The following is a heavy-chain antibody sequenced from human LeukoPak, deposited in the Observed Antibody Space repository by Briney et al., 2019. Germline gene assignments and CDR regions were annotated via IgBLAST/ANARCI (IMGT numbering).Heavy chain of an antibody. CDR3: ARGGDYRYYYYGMDV. CDR1: GFIVSSNY. V-gene: IGHV3-66*01. Sequence: GGSLRLSCAASGFIVSSNYMSWVRQAPGKGLEWVSVIYSGGSTYYADSVKGRFTISRDNSKNTLYLQMNSLRAEDTAVYYCARGGDYRYYYYGMDVWGQGTTVTVSS. J-gene: IGHJ6*02. CDR2: IYSGGST. D-gene: IGHD4-11*01.